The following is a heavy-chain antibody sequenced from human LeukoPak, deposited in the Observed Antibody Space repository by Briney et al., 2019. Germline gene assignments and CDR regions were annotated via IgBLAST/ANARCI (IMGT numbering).Heavy chain of an antibody. CDR2: ISPSGGST. J-gene: IGHJ2*01. Sequence: ASVKVSCKAFGYTFTSNYMHWVRQAPGQGPEWMGVISPSGGSTTYAQKFQGRVTMTEDTSTDTAYMELSSLRSEDTAVYYCATTLVTSDYYYHWYFDLWGRGTLVTVSS. CDR3: ATTLVTSDYYYHWYFDL. CDR1: GYTFTSNY. V-gene: IGHV1-46*01. D-gene: IGHD3-22*01.